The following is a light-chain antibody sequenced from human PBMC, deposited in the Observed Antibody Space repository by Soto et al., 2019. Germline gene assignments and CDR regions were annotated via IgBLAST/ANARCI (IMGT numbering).Light chain of an antibody. CDR2: DNN. Sequence: QSVLKQPPSVSAAPRQKLTISCYESSSNIGNNYVSWYQQLPGTAPKLLIYDNNKRPSGIPDRFSGSKSGTSATLGITGLQTGDEADYYCGTWDSSLSAVVFGVGTQLTV. CDR3: GTWDSSLSAVV. J-gene: IGLJ2*01. V-gene: IGLV1-51*01. CDR1: SSNIGNNY.